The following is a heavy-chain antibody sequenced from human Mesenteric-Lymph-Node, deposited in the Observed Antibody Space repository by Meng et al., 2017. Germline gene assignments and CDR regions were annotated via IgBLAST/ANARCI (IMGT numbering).Heavy chain of an antibody. D-gene: IGHD3-10*01. J-gene: IGHJ4*02. Sequence: GESLKISCVASGFTFSGYAIHWVRQAPGKGLEWVALMSFDENQKYYADSVKGRFTISRDNAKNTLYLQLDSLRAEDTAVYYCARDSGEASFDYWGQGILVTVSS. CDR3: ARDSGEASFDY. CDR2: MSFDENQK. V-gene: IGHV3-30*07. CDR1: GFTFSGYA.